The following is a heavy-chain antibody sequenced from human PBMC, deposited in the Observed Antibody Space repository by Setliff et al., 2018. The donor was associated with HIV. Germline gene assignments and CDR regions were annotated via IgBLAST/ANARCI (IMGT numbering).Heavy chain of an antibody. D-gene: IGHD3-10*01. Sequence: SGGSLRLSCAASGFRFSDYYMNWIRQAPGKGLEWVSCISAGGDTIYYADSVKGRFTISRDNTKNSLYLQMNSLRDEDTAVYYCARDLWFGQYVGNWLDPWGRGTLVTVSS. CDR3: ARDLWFGQYVGNWLDP. CDR1: GFRFSDYY. CDR2: ISAGGDTI. V-gene: IGHV3-11*04. J-gene: IGHJ5*02.